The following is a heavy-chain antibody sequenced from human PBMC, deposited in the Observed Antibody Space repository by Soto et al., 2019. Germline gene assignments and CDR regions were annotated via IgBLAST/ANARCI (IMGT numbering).Heavy chain of an antibody. CDR3: ARWNYNYYNGMDV. CDR2: ISAYNGNT. CDR1: GYTFTNYG. V-gene: IGHV1-18*01. J-gene: IGHJ6*02. D-gene: IGHD1-1*01. Sequence: GASVKVSCKASGYTFTNYGVTWVRQAPGQGLEWMGWISAYNGNTNYAQKLQGRVTMTTDTSTSTAYMELRSLRSDDTAVYYCARWNYNYYNGMDVWGQGTTVTVSS.